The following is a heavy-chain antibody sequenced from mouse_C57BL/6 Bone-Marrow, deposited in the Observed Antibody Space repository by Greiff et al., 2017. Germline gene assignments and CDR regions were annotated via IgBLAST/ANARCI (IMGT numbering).Heavy chain of an antibody. J-gene: IGHJ2*01. CDR2: IGPGSGST. D-gene: IGHD1-1*01. Sequence: QVQLQQPGAELVKPGASVKLSCKASGYTFTSYWMPWVKQRPGQGLAWIGKIGPGSGSTYYNEKFKGKATLTADKSSSTAYMQLSSLTSEDSAVYCWARSTPHFDYWGQGTTLTVSS. V-gene: IGHV1-64*01. CDR3: ARSTPHFDY. CDR1: GYTFTSYW.